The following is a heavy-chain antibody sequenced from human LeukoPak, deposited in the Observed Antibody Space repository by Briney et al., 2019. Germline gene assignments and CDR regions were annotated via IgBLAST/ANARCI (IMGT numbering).Heavy chain of an antibody. CDR1: GYTFTSYD. V-gene: IGHV1-8*01. Sequence: ASVKVSCKASGYTFTSYDINWVRQATGQGLEWMGWMNPNSGNTGYAQKFQGRVTMTRNTSISTAYMELSSLRSEDTAVYYCARRPKYSSGWYGAFDIWGQGTMVTVSS. CDR3: ARRPKYSSGWYGAFDI. J-gene: IGHJ3*02. CDR2: MNPNSGNT. D-gene: IGHD6-19*01.